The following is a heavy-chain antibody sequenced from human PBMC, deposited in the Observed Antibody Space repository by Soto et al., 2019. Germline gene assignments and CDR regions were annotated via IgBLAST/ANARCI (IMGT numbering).Heavy chain of an antibody. V-gene: IGHV1-3*01. CDR1: GYTFTSYA. CDR2: INAGNGNT. J-gene: IGHJ4*02. CDR3: ARAGYTGYSYGHNYYFDY. Sequence: ASGKVSCKASGYTFTSYAMHWVRQAPGQRLEWMGWINAGNGNTKYSQKFQGRVTITRDTSASTAYMELSSLRSEDTAVYYCARAGYTGYSYGHNYYFDYWGQGTLVTVSS. D-gene: IGHD5-18*01.